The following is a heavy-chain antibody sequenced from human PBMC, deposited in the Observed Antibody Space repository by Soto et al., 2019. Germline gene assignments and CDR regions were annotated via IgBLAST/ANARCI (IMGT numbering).Heavy chain of an antibody. Sequence: GASVKVSCKSSGYRFETYAMSWVRQAPGQGLEWVGWIRAYNIDTYYAQKFQDRVTMTTDTSTGTAYMELRSLRSDDTAVYYCARGHGVIIGAMDVWGQGTTVTVSS. J-gene: IGHJ6*02. CDR2: IRAYNIDT. V-gene: IGHV1-18*01. CDR1: GYRFETYA. D-gene: IGHD3-3*01. CDR3: ARGHGVIIGAMDV.